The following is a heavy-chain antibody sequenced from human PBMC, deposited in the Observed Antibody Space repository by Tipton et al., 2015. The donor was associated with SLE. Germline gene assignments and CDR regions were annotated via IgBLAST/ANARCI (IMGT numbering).Heavy chain of an antibody. CDR2: IIPVFDTT. V-gene: IGHV1-69*01. Sequence: QSGAEVKKPGSSVKVSCKTSGGAFSNYAINWMRQAPGQGLEWMGGIIPVFDTTDYAQKFQDRVTITADESTRTIYMELRSLGSEDTAMYYCARGMKCYDSSGYYYPFDYWGQGTLVTVSS. CDR3: ARGMKCYDSSGYYYPFDY. CDR1: GGAFSNYA. J-gene: IGHJ4*02. D-gene: IGHD3-22*01.